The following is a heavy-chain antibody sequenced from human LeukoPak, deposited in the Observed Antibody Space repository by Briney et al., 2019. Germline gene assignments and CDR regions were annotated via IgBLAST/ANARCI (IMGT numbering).Heavy chain of an antibody. CDR1: GYTFTSYD. D-gene: IGHD3-16*01. Sequence: ASVKVSCKASGYTFTSYDINWVRQAPGQGLEWMGRINPNSGGTNYAQKFQGRVTMTRDTSISTAYMELSSLRSDDTAVYYCARKGAHDYWGQGTLVTVSS. V-gene: IGHV1-2*06. CDR3: ARKGAHDY. CDR2: INPNSGGT. J-gene: IGHJ4*02.